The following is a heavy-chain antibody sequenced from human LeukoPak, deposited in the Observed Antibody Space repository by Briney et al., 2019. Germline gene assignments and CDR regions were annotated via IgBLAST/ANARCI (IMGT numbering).Heavy chain of an antibody. CDR2: INHSGST. CDR1: SESFSTYY. D-gene: IGHD3-22*01. Sequence: PSETLSLTCAVYSESFSTYYWNWIRQPPGKGLEWIGEINHSGSTTYNPSLRSRVTISVDTSKNQFSLKLSSVTAADTAVYYCARSSEGRYYYDSSGFSYYYYYMDVWGKGTTVTISS. CDR3: ARSSEGRYYYDSSGFSYYYYYMDV. V-gene: IGHV4-34*01. J-gene: IGHJ6*03.